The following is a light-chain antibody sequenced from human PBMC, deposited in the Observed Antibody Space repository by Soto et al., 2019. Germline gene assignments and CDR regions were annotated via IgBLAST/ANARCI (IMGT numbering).Light chain of an antibody. CDR2: GAS. CDR3: QQFDSSVT. CDR1: QSVSSTF. Sequence: EIVLTQSPGSLSLSPGERATLSCRASQSVSSTFFAWYQQRPGQAPRLLMYGASSRATSIPERFSGSGSGTYFTLTISRLEPEDFAVYYCQQFDSSVTFGQGTKVEIK. J-gene: IGKJ1*01. V-gene: IGKV3-20*01.